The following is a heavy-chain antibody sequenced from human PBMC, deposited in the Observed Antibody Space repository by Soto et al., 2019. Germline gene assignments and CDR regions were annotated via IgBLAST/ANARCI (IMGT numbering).Heavy chain of an antibody. CDR3: ARGPSTSSIGTFDV. Sequence: QVQLQESGPGLVKPSETLSLSCSVSGGSIGSFYWNWIRQPAGGGLEWIGRIYRNGHTDYNPSLNSRVAMSVDTSKHQFSLQLSSVTAADTARYYCARGPSTSSIGTFDVWGQGTMVTVSS. J-gene: IGHJ3*01. D-gene: IGHD6-6*01. V-gene: IGHV4-4*07. CDR2: IYRNGHT. CDR1: GGSIGSFY.